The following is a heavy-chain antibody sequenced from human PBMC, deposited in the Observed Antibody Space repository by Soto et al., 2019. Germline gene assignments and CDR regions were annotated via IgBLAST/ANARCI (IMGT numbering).Heavy chain of an antibody. V-gene: IGHV1-69*13. D-gene: IGHD5-12*01. Sequence: GASVKVSCKASGGTFSSYAISWVRQAPGQGLEWMGGIIPIFGTANYAQKFQGRVTITADESTSTAYMELSSLRSEDTAVCYCVVATMNYYYYGMDVWGQGTTVTV. J-gene: IGHJ6*02. CDR2: IIPIFGTA. CDR3: VVATMNYYYYGMDV. CDR1: GGTFSSYA.